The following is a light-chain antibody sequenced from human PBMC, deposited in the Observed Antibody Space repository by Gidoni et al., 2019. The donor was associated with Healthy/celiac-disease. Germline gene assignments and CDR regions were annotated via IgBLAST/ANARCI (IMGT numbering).Light chain of an antibody. CDR3: QQYGSSLFT. CDR2: GAS. J-gene: IGKJ3*01. Sequence: VLTQSPGTLSLSPGERATLSCRASQSVSSSYLAWYQQKPGQAPRLLIYGASSRATGIPDRFSGSGSGTDFTLTISRLEPEDFAVYYCQQYGSSLFTFGPGTKVDIK. V-gene: IGKV3-20*01. CDR1: QSVSSSY.